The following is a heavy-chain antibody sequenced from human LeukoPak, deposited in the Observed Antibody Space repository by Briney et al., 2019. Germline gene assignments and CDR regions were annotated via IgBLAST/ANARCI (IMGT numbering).Heavy chain of an antibody. D-gene: IGHD3-10*01. CDR2: INHSGST. V-gene: IGHV4-34*01. CDR1: GGSFSGYY. CDR3: ARGSQIFTMVRDVDY. J-gene: IGHJ4*02. Sequence: PSETLSLTCAVYGGSFSGYYWSWIRQPPGKGLEWIGEINHSGSTNYNPSLKSRVIISVDTSKNQFSLKLSSVTAADTAVYYCARGSQIFTMVRDVDYWGQGTLVTVSS.